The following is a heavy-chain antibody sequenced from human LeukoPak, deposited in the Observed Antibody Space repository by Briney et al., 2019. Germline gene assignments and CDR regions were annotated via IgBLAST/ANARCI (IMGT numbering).Heavy chain of an antibody. CDR2: IIPIFGTA. CDR1: GGTFSSYA. V-gene: IGHV1-69*13. CDR3: ARVRSIQLWLNNWFDP. D-gene: IGHD5-18*01. Sequence: ASVKVSCKASGGTFSSYAISWVRQAPGQGLEWMGGIIPIFGTANYAQKFQGRVTITADESTSTAYMELSGLRSEDTAVYYCARVRSIQLWLNNWFDPWGQGTLVTVSS. J-gene: IGHJ5*02.